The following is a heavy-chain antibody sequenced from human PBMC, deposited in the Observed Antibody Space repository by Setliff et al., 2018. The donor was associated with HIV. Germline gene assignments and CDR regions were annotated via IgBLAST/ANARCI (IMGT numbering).Heavy chain of an antibody. CDR1: GFTFSTYT. Sequence: GGSLRLSCAASGFTFSTYTMSWVRQAPGKGLMWVSHISDDGTSTSYADSVKGRFIMSRDIAKNAVYLQMSSLSVEDTAIYYCASHSFGISPPGKDWGQGTLVTVSS. CDR3: ASHSFGISPPGKD. D-gene: IGHD3-16*01. CDR2: ISDDGTST. J-gene: IGHJ4*02. V-gene: IGHV3-74*01.